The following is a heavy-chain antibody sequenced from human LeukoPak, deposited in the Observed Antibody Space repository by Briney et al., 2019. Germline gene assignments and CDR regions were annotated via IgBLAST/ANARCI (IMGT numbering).Heavy chain of an antibody. CDR2: IYYSGST. CDR3: ARNNWNSAFDI. CDR1: GGSIINYY. D-gene: IGHD1-7*01. Sequence: PSETLSLTCTVSGGSIINYYWTWIRQPPGKGLEWIGYIYYSGSTNYNPSLKSRVTISVDTSKNQFSLKLSSVTAADTAVYYCARNNWNSAFDIWGQGTMVTASS. V-gene: IGHV4-59*01. J-gene: IGHJ3*02.